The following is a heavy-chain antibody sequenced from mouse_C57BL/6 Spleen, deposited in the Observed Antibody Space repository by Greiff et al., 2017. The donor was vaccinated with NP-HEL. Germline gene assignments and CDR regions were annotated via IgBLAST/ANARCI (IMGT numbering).Heavy chain of an antibody. D-gene: IGHD1-1*01. CDR3: TRGNFITTVVEGYFDV. Sequence: QVQLKESGAELVRPGASVTLSCKASGYTFTDYEMHWVKQTPVHGLEWIGAIDPETGGTAYNQKFKGKAILTADKSSSTAYMELRSLTSEDSAVYYCTRGNFITTVVEGYFDVWGTGTTVTVSS. V-gene: IGHV1-15*01. CDR1: GYTFTDYE. CDR2: IDPETGGT. J-gene: IGHJ1*03.